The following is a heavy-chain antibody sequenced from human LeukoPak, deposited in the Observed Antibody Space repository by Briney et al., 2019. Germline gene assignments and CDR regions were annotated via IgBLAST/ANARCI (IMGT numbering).Heavy chain of an antibody. J-gene: IGHJ4*02. D-gene: IGHD6-19*01. CDR2: ISSSSSYI. V-gene: IGHV3-21*01. CDR3: ARARIAVAVFDY. Sequence: GGSLRLSCAASGFTFGSYWFYWVRQVPGKGLLWVSSISSSSSYIYYADSVKGRFTISRDNSKNTLYLQMNSLRAEDTAVYYCARARIAVAVFDYWGQGTLVTVSS. CDR1: GFTFGSYW.